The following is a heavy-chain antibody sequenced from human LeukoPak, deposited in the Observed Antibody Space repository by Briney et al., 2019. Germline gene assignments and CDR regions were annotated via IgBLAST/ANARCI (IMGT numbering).Heavy chain of an antibody. CDR3: ARDRRDGYNSNWFDP. CDR1: GGSISSSSYY. Sequence: SETLSLTCTVSGGSISSSSYYWGWIRQPPGKGLEWIGSIYYSGSTYYNPSLKSRVTISVDTSKNQFSLKLSSVTAADTAVYYCARDRRDGYNSNWFDPWGQGTLVTVSS. D-gene: IGHD5-24*01. CDR2: IYYSGST. V-gene: IGHV4-39*02. J-gene: IGHJ5*02.